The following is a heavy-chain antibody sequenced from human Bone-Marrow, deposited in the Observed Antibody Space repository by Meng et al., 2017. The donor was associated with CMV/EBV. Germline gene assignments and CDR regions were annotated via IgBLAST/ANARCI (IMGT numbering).Heavy chain of an antibody. V-gene: IGHV4-4*07. D-gene: IGHD3-16*01. CDR2: IEVIANT. J-gene: IGHJ4*02. Sequence: QIQESSPGMVTPSETLSLTCRVSGAPTKTYNWNWVRQPAGQGLEWFGIIEVIANTVYYPSLKSRVTVSLDASTNQCSLPLNSVTAADTATYYCAGSRPGGGDCDYWGQGILVTVSS. CDR3: AGSRPGGGDCDY. CDR1: GAPTKTYN.